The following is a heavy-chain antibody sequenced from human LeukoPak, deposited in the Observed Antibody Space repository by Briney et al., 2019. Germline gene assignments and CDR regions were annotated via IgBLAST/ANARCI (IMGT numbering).Heavy chain of an antibody. CDR1: GGSFSGYY. V-gene: IGHV4-34*01. D-gene: IGHD6-19*01. CDR2: INHSGST. Sequence: PSETLSLTCAVYGGSFSGYYWSWIRQPPGKGLEWIGEINHSGSTNYNPSLKSRVTISVDTSKNQFSLKLSSVTAADTAVYYCARTFGYSSGWYIYYYMDVWGKGTTVTVSS. J-gene: IGHJ6*03. CDR3: ARTFGYSSGWYIYYYMDV.